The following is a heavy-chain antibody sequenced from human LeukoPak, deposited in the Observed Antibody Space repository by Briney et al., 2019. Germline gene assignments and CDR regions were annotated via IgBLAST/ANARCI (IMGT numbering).Heavy chain of an antibody. Sequence: ASVKVSCKASGYTFTSYDINWVRQATGQGLEWMGWMNPNSGNTGYAQKFQGRVTITRNTSISTAYMELSSLRSEDTAVYYCARGSYWSYAFDIWGQGTMVTVSS. CDR3: ARGSYWSYAFDI. J-gene: IGHJ3*02. D-gene: IGHD1-26*01. V-gene: IGHV1-8*03. CDR1: GYTFTSYD. CDR2: MNPNSGNT.